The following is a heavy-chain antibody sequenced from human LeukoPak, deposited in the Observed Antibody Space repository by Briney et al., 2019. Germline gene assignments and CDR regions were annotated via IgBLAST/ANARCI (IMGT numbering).Heavy chain of an antibody. CDR2: INPNSGGT. CDR3: ARDSNPTYYYDSSGYTSFDY. Sequence: GASVKVSCKASGYTFTGYYMHWVRQAPGQGLEWMGWINPNSGGTNYAQKFQGRVTMTRDTSISTAYMELSRLRSDDTAVYYCARDSNPTYYYDSSGYTSFDYWGQGTLVTVSS. J-gene: IGHJ4*02. D-gene: IGHD3-22*01. V-gene: IGHV1-2*02. CDR1: GYTFTGYY.